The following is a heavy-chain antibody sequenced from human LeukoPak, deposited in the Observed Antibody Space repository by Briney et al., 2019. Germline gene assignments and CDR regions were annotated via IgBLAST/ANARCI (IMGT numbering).Heavy chain of an antibody. V-gene: IGHV3-23*01. D-gene: IGHD3-22*01. CDR2: ISGSGGST. Sequence: GGSLRLSCAASGFTFSSYAMSWVRQAPGKGLEWVSAISGSGGSTYYADSVKGRFTISRDNSKNTLYLQMNSLRAEDTAVYYCAKDQRPYYYDSSGYYYLIWYFDLWGRGTLVTVSS. CDR1: GFTFSSYA. CDR3: AKDQRPYYYDSSGYYYLIWYFDL. J-gene: IGHJ2*01.